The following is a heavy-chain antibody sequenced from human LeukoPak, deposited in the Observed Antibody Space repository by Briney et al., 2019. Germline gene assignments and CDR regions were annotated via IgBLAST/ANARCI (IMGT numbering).Heavy chain of an antibody. D-gene: IGHD3-22*01. CDR1: GGSISSYY. Sequence: SETLSLTCTVSGGSISSYYWNWIRQPPGKGLEWVWYIYYSGSTNYNPSLKSRVTISVDKSKNQLSLKLGSVTAADTAVYYCARGKYYYDSRGYYRPLFDYWGQGTLVTVSS. CDR2: IYYSGST. V-gene: IGHV4-59*01. J-gene: IGHJ4*02. CDR3: ARGKYYYDSRGYYRPLFDY.